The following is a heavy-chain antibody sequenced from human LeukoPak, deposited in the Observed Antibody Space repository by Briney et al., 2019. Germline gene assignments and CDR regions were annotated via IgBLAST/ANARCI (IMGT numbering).Heavy chain of an antibody. Sequence: GRSLRLSCAASGFTFSSYAMHWVRQAPGKGLEWVSYITTSGRTIYYADSMKGRFTISRDNAKNTLYLQMNSLRAEDTAVYYCAGDSSPNWGQGTLVTVSS. V-gene: IGHV3-48*04. J-gene: IGHJ4*02. CDR1: GFTFSSYA. CDR3: AGDSSPN. CDR2: ITTSGRTI.